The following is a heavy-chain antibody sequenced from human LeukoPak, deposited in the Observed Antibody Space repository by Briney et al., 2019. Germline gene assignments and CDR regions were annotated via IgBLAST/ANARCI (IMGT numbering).Heavy chain of an antibody. CDR1: GFTFSSYA. J-gene: IGHJ4*02. V-gene: IGHV3-23*01. D-gene: IGHD3-22*01. Sequence: GGSLRLSCAASGFTFSSYAMSWVRQAPGKGLEWVSAISGSGGSTYYADSVKGRFTISRDNSKNTLYLQMNSLRAEDTAVYYCAKDYDSSGYYSVFDYWGQGTLVTVSS. CDR3: AKDYDSSGYYSVFDY. CDR2: ISGSGGST.